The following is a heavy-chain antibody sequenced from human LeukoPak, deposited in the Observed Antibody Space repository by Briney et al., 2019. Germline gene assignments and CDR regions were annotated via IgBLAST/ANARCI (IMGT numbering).Heavy chain of an antibody. Sequence: GEPLKISCKGSGYSFTSYWIGWVRQMPGNRLEWRGIIYPGDSDTRYSPSFQGQVTISADKSISTAYLQWSSLQAWDSAMYYCARGRWLQNRTPFDYWGQGTLVTVSS. CDR2: IYPGDSDT. CDR3: ARGRWLQNRTPFDY. D-gene: IGHD5-24*01. V-gene: IGHV5-51*01. CDR1: GYSFTSYW. J-gene: IGHJ4*02.